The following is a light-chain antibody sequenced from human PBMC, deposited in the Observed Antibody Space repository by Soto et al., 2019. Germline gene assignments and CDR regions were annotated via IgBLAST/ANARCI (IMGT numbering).Light chain of an antibody. Sequence: QSVLTQPPSASGTPGQRVTISCSGRNANIGNNFVCWYQQLPGTAPKLLMYSNDPRPSGVPDRFSGSKSGTSASLAISGLRSEDEADYYCVAWDDSLSGLVFGTGTKLTVL. V-gene: IGLV1-47*02. CDR2: SND. J-gene: IGLJ1*01. CDR1: NANIGNNF. CDR3: VAWDDSLSGLV.